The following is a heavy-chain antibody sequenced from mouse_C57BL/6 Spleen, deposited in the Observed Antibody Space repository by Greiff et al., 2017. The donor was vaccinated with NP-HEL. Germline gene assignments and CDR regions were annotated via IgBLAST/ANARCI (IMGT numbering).Heavy chain of an antibody. CDR2: ISSGGSYT. Sequence: EVKLMESGGDLVKPGGSLKLSCAASGFTFSSYGMSWVRQTPDKRLEWVATISSGGSYTYYPDSVKGRFTLSRDNAKNTLYLQMSSLKSEDTAMYYCARLGSTMVTTWFAYWGQGTLVTVSA. D-gene: IGHD2-2*01. V-gene: IGHV5-6*01. J-gene: IGHJ3*01. CDR1: GFTFSSYG. CDR3: ARLGSTMVTTWFAY.